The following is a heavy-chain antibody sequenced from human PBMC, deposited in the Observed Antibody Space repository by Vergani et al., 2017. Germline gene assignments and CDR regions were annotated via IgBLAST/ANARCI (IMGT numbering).Heavy chain of an antibody. V-gene: IGHV4-31*03. Sequence: QVQLQESGPGLVKPSQTLSLTCTVSGGSISSGGYYWSWIRQHPGKGLEWIGYIYYSGSTYYNPSLKSRVTISVDTSKNQFSLKLSSVTAADTAVYYCARDGYSSSWTPPYYYYGMDVWGQGTTVTVSS. D-gene: IGHD6-13*01. CDR2: IYYSGST. CDR1: GGSISSGGYY. CDR3: ARDGYSSSWTPPYYYYGMDV. J-gene: IGHJ6*02.